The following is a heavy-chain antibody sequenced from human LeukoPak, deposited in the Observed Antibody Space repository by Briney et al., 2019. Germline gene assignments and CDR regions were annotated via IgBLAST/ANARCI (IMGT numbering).Heavy chain of an antibody. V-gene: IGHV4-59*01. CDR3: ARATAITMVRGVRSDAFDI. Sequence: SETLSLTCTVSGGSISSDYWSWIRQPPGKGLEWLGRIYASGSTNYNPSLKSRVTISVDTSKNQFSLKLSSATAADTAVYYCARATAITMVRGVRSDAFDIWGQGTMVTVSS. CDR2: IYASGST. CDR1: GGSISSDY. D-gene: IGHD3-10*01. J-gene: IGHJ3*02.